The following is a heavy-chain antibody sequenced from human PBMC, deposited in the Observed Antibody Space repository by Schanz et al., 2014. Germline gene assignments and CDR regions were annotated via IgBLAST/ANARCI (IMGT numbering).Heavy chain of an antibody. CDR1: GYTFTAYG. D-gene: IGHD6-19*01. V-gene: IGHV1-18*01. CDR3: ARLGTGMAVAGSVIDSYYYYMDV. CDR2: ISAYNGNT. J-gene: IGHJ6*03. Sequence: VQSVHSGTEVQKLGASVKVSCQTSGYTFTAYGINWVRQAPGQGLEWMGWISAYNGNTNYAQKLQGRVTLTTDTSTSTAYMELSSLRSEDTAVYYCARLGTGMAVAGSVIDSYYYYMDVWGEGTTVTVSS.